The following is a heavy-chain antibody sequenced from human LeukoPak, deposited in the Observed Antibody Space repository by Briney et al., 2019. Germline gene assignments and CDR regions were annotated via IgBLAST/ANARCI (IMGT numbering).Heavy chain of an antibody. Sequence: SETLSLTCTVSGGFITTHCWSWIRQPPGEGLEWIGFISYSGSTNYNPSLESRVTISVDRSKNQFSLQLNSVTAADKAVYYCARHREKATNRGTKSYHYYGMDVWGQGTTVTVSS. CDR1: GGFITTHC. J-gene: IGHJ6*02. V-gene: IGHV4-59*08. CDR2: ISYSGST. CDR3: ARHREKATNRGTKSYHYYGMDV. D-gene: IGHD5-24*01.